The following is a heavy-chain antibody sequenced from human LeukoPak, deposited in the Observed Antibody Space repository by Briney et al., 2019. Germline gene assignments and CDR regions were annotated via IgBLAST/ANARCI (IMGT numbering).Heavy chain of an antibody. CDR3: ARLGIAAAGTYYYYMDV. D-gene: IGHD6-13*01. Sequence: PSQTLALTCTGSGGSISRGSYYWSWIRQPAGKGLEWIGRIYTSGSTNYNPSLKSRVTISVDTSKNQFSLKLSSVTAADTAVYYCARLGIAAAGTYYYYMDVWGKGTTVTVSS. CDR2: IYTSGST. J-gene: IGHJ6*03. CDR1: GGSISRGSYY. V-gene: IGHV4-61*02.